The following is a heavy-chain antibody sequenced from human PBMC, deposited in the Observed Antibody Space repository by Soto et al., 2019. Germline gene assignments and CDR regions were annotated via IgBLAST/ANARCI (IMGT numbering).Heavy chain of an antibody. CDR3: ARDQVPGLDAFDI. V-gene: IGHV3-21*01. CDR2: ISRSAGNT. J-gene: IGHJ3*02. CDR1: GFTFSSYS. Sequence: PGGSLRLSCAASGFTFSSYSMNWVRQAPGKGLEWVSSISRSAGNTYYADSVKGRSTISRDNAKNSMYLQMNSLRAEDTAVYYCARDQVPGLDAFDIWGQGTMVTVSS.